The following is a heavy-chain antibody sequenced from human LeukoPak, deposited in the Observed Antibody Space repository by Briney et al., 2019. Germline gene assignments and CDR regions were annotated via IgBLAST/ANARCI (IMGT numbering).Heavy chain of an antibody. V-gene: IGHV1-2*02. CDR2: INPNSGGT. J-gene: IGHJ4*02. CDR1: GYTFTSNY. D-gene: IGHD2-15*01. Sequence: ASVKVSCKAFGYTFTSNYMHWVRQAPGQGLEWMGWINPNSGGTNYAQKFQGRVTMTRDTSISTAYMELSRLRSDDTAVYYCARGRVVVVAATYDYWGQGTLVTVSS. CDR3: ARGRVVVVAATYDY.